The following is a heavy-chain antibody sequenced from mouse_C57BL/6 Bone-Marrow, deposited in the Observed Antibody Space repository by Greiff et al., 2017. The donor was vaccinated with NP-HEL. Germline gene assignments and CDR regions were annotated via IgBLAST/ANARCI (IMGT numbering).Heavy chain of an antibody. D-gene: IGHD2-2*01. CDR1: GYTFTSYC. CDR2: IHPNSGST. V-gene: IGHV1-64*01. CDR3: ARELLWLRRRDYYAMDY. Sequence: QVQLQQPGAELVKPGASVKLSCKASGYTFTSYCMHWVKQRPGQGLEWIGMIHPNSGSTKYNEKFKGKATLTVDKSSSTAYMQLSSLTSEDSAVYYYARELLWLRRRDYYAMDYWGQGTSVTVSS. J-gene: IGHJ4*01.